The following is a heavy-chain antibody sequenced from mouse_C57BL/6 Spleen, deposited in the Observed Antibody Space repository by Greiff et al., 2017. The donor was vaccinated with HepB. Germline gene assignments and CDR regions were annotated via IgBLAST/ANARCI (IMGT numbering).Heavy chain of an antibody. CDR1: GYTFTSYW. Sequence: QVQLQQPGAELVRPGTSVKLSCKASGYTFTSYWMHWVKQRPGQGLEWIGVIDPSDSYTNYNQKFKGKATLTVDTSSSTAYMQLSSLTSEDSAVYYCARSRQLRLSWFAYWGQGTLVTVSA. V-gene: IGHV1-59*01. D-gene: IGHD3-2*02. CDR2: IDPSDSYT. CDR3: ARSRQLRLSWFAY. J-gene: IGHJ3*01.